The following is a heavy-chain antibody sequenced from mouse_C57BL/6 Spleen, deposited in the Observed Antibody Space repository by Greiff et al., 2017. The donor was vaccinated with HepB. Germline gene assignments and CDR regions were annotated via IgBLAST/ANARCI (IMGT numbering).Heavy chain of an antibody. D-gene: IGHD2-1*01. J-gene: IGHJ1*03. Sequence: VQRVESGPELVKPGASVKISCKASGYAFSSSWMNWVKQRPGKGLEWIGRIYPGDGDTNYNGKFKGKATLTADKSSSTAYMQLSSLTSEDSAVYFCARRRGGNYGYFDVWGTGTTVTVSS. CDR1: GYAFSSSW. V-gene: IGHV1-82*01. CDR3: ARRRGGNYGYFDV. CDR2: IYPGDGDT.